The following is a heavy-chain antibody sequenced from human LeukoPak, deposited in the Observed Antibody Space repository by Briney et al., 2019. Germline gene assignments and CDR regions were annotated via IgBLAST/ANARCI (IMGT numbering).Heavy chain of an antibody. Sequence: GGSLSLSCAASGFTFSTYSMNWVRQAPGKGLEWVSYVSTSSSTYYADSVKSRFTISRDNAKNSLYLQMNSLRDDDTAVYYCARRFDIWGQGTMVTVSS. CDR3: ARRFDI. V-gene: IGHV3-48*02. J-gene: IGHJ3*02. CDR2: VSTSSST. CDR1: GFTFSTYS.